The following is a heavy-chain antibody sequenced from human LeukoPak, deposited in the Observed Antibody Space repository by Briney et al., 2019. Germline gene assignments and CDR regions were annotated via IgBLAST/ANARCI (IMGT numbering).Heavy chain of an antibody. Sequence: GGSLRLSCAASGFTFSSYAMSWVRQAPGKGLEWVSAISGSGGSTYYADSVKGRFTISRDNSKNTLYLQMNSLRAEDTAVYYCAVLDIVVVPAARYMDVWGKGTTVTVSS. CDR1: GFTFSSYA. J-gene: IGHJ6*03. V-gene: IGHV3-23*01. CDR2: ISGSGGST. CDR3: AVLDIVVVPAARYMDV. D-gene: IGHD2-2*01.